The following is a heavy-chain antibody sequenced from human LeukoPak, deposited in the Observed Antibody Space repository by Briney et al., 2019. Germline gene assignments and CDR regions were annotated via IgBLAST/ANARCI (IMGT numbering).Heavy chain of an antibody. CDR1: GYTFTDSF. D-gene: IGHD1-26*01. Sequence: ASVKVSCKASGYTFTDSFMHWVRQAPGQGPEWMGRINPNTGGTNYAQKFQGRVSMTRDPSLSTAYLELISLTSDDTAVYYCARAPPVGPTTSPDYWGQGTLVTVSS. CDR3: ARAPPVGPTTSPDY. CDR2: INPNTGGT. V-gene: IGHV1-2*06. J-gene: IGHJ4*02.